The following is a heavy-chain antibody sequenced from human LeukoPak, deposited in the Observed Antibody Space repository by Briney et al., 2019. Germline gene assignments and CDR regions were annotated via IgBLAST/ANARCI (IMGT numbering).Heavy chain of an antibody. CDR3: ATVGAVAGKYYFDY. V-gene: IGHV4-61*02. Sequence: SQTLSLTCTVSGGSISSGTYYWSWIRQPAEKGLEWIGRIYNSGSTNYNPSLKSRVTISADTSKNQFSLKLSSVTAADTAVYYCATVGAVAGKYYFDYRGQGTLVTVSS. CDR1: GGSISSGTYY. J-gene: IGHJ4*02. D-gene: IGHD6-19*01. CDR2: IYNSGST.